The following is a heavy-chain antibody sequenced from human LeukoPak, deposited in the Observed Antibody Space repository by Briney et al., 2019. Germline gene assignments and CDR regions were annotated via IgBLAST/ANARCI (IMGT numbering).Heavy chain of an antibody. J-gene: IGHJ4*02. CDR2: ISSSSSYI. CDR1: GFTFSSYS. CDR3: ARIPDDYGDYVDY. Sequence: GGSLRLSCAASGFTFSSYSMNWVRQAPGKGLEWVSSISSSSSYIYYVDSVKGRFTISRDNAKNSLYLQMNSLRAEDTAVYYCARIPDDYGDYVDYWGQGTLVTVSS. V-gene: IGHV3-21*01. D-gene: IGHD4-17*01.